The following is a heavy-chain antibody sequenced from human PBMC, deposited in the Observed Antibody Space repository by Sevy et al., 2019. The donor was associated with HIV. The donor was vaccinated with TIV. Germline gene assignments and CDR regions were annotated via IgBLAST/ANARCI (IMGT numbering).Heavy chain of an antibody. V-gene: IGHV4-59*01. CDR1: GGSISSYF. CDR2: IYFTGTT. CDR3: ARDASNNPRVMNK. Sequence: SETLSLTCTVSGGSISSYFWSWIRQPPGKGLEWIGNIYFTGTTHYHPSLKSRVTMSLDTSKSQFSLKLSSVTAADTAVYYCARDASNNPRVMNKWGQGALVTVSS. D-gene: IGHD2-21*01. J-gene: IGHJ4*02.